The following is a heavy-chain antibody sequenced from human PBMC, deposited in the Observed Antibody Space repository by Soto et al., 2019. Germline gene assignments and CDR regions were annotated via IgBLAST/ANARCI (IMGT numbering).Heavy chain of an antibody. CDR1: GFTFSTYA. D-gene: IGHD6-19*01. CDR2: ISGSGGST. J-gene: IGHJ6*03. V-gene: IGHV3-23*01. CDR3: AKYSSGWYGAYHYYMDV. Sequence: GGSLRLSCAASGFTFSTYAMTWVRQAPGKGLEWVSAISGSGGSTYYADSVKGRFTISRDNSKNTLYLQVNGLRAEDTAVYYCAKYSSGWYGAYHYYMDVWGKGTTVTVSS.